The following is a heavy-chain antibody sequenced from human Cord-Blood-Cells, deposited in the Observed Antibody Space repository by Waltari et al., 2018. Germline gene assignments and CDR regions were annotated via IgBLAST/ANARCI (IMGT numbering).Heavy chain of an antibody. D-gene: IGHD6-13*01. V-gene: IGHV1-2*02. Sequence: QVQLVQSGAEVKKPGASVKVSCKASGYTFTGYYMHWVRQAPGQGLEWMGWINPNSGGTNYAQKFQGRVTMTRDTSISTAYMELSRLRSDDTAVYYCAREWGEQQLVHWFDPWGQGTLVTVSS. J-gene: IGHJ5*02. CDR1: GYTFTGYY. CDR2: INPNSGGT. CDR3: AREWGEQQLVHWFDP.